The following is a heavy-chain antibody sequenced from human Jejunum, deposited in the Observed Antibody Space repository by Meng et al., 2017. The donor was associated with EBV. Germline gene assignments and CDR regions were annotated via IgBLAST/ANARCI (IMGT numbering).Heavy chain of an antibody. Sequence: QGQVLESGGGLVKPGGSLRLSCAASGFSFSDYYMGWIRQAPGKGLEWVSYISSGSGSTLYYADSVGGRFTISRDNAKNSLYLQMNSLRAEDTAVYYCAASAVVAPHYWGQGTLVTVSS. V-gene: IGHV3-11*01. CDR1: GFSFSDYY. CDR3: AASAVVAPHY. J-gene: IGHJ4*02. D-gene: IGHD2-15*01. CDR2: ISSGSGSTL.